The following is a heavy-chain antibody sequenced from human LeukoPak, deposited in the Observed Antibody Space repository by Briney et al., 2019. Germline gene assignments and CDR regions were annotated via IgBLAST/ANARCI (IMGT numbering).Heavy chain of an antibody. D-gene: IGHD4-17*01. J-gene: IGHJ5*02. Sequence: PSETLSLTCTVSGGFISSSSYYWGWIRQPPGKGLEWIGSIYYSGSTYYNPSLKSRVTISVDTSKNQFSLKLSSVTAADTAVYYCARHPDYGDYVSWFDPWGQGTLVTVSS. CDR3: ARHPDYGDYVSWFDP. CDR1: GGFISSSSYY. V-gene: IGHV4-39*01. CDR2: IYYSGST.